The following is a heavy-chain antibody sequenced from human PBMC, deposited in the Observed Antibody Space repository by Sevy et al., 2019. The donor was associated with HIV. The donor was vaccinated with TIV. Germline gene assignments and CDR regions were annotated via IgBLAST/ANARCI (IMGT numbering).Heavy chain of an antibody. CDR2: IYYSGST. CDR3: ARGVLPRITIFGVGCWFDP. J-gene: IGHJ5*02. Sequence: SETLSLTCTVSGGSISSSSYYWGWIRQPPGKGLEWIGSIYYSGSTYYNPSLKSRVTISVDTSKNPFSLKLSSVTAADTAVYYCARGVLPRITIFGVGCWFDPWGQGTLVTVSS. CDR1: GGSISSSSYY. V-gene: IGHV4-39*01. D-gene: IGHD3-3*01.